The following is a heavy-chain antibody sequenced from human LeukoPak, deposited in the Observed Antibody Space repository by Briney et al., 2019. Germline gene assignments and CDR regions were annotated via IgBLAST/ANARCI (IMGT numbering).Heavy chain of an antibody. CDR3: ARSYYYDTSAYYSVDY. V-gene: IGHV1-2*02. D-gene: IGHD3-22*01. CDR2: INPNSGGT. Sequence: ASVKVSCKASGYAFTGYYMHWVRQAPGQGLECMGWINPNSGGTKYAQKFQGRVTMTRDTSISTAYMELSRLRSDDTAVCYCARSYYYDTSAYYSVDYWGQGTLVTVSS. CDR1: GYAFTGYY. J-gene: IGHJ4*02.